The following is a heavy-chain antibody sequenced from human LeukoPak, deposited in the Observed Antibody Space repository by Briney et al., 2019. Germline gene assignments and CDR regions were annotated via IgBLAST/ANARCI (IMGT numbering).Heavy chain of an antibody. Sequence: LPGGSLRLSWAAAGFTVSSDSMKWVRQAPGKGREWVSYISSIGSTIYYADSVKGRFTISRDNAKNSLHMNMKSLRAEATAVYSYAKGRYGSGSYYGHYFDYWGQGTLVTVSS. CDR1: GFTVSSDS. V-gene: IGHV3-48*04. CDR3: AKGRYGSGSYYGHYFDY. D-gene: IGHD3-10*01. CDR2: ISSIGSTI. J-gene: IGHJ4*02.